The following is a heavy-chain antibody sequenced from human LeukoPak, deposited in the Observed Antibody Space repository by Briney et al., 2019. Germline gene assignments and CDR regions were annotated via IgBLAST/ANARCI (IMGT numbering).Heavy chain of an antibody. D-gene: IGHD5-24*01. CDR3: AKDRDWYYFDY. CDR1: GFTFSSYG. Sequence: GGSLRLSCAASGFTFSSYGMHWVRQAPGKGLEWVAVISYDGGNKYYADSVKGRFTISRDNSKNTLYLQMNSLRAEDTAVYYCAKDRDWYYFDYWGQGTLVTVSS. V-gene: IGHV3-30*18. CDR2: ISYDGGNK. J-gene: IGHJ4*02.